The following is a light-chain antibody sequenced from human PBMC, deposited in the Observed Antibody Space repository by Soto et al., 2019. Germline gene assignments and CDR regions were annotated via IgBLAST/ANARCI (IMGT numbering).Light chain of an antibody. CDR1: QSVSSD. CDR3: QQYGTLPGT. J-gene: IGKJ1*01. V-gene: IGKV3-15*01. CDR2: YTS. Sequence: EIVMTQSPATLSVSPGESATLSCRASQSVSSDLAWYQQKPGQAPRLLIYYTSTRATGFPDRFSGSGSGTDFTLIISRLEPEDFAVYYCQQYGTLPGTFGQGTKVDIK.